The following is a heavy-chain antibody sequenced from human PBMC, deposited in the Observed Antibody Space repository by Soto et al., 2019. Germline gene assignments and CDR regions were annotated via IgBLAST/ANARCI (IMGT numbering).Heavy chain of an antibody. CDR2: IYYNGDT. CDR3: SRAHGDASVPP. CDR1: GASISTGQYY. J-gene: IGHJ5*02. V-gene: IGHV4-30-4*01. Sequence: QVQLQESGPRLVKPSQTLSLTCSVSGASISTGQYYWSWIRQSPGKGLEWIGYIYYNGDTYNNPSLRSPLPISIDTSKSQFFVKLKSVTAADTAVYFCSRAHGDASVPPWGKGTLFTVSS. D-gene: IGHD3-10*01.